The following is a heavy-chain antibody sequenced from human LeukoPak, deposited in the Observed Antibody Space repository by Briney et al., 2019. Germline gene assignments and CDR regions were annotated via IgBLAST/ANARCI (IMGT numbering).Heavy chain of an antibody. CDR2: ISAYNGNT. CDR3: AREMHYGSGSGNWFDP. J-gene: IGHJ5*02. D-gene: IGHD3-10*01. V-gene: IGHV1-18*01. Sequence: ASVTVSCKASGYTFTIYGISWVRQAPGQGLEWMGWISAYNGNTNYAQKLQGRVTMTTDTSTSTAYMELRSLRSDDTAVYYCAREMHYGSGSGNWFDPWGQGTLVTVSS. CDR1: GYTFTIYG.